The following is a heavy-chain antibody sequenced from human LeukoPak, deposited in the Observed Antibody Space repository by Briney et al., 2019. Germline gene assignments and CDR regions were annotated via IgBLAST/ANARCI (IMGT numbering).Heavy chain of an antibody. V-gene: IGHV4-38-2*01. CDR3: ARRISTRRGETCSSTSCYFDY. CDR1: GFSIGSGYF. J-gene: IGHJ4*02. Sequence: SETLSLTCAVSGFSIGSGYFWAWIRQSPGKGLEWIGSIFHSGITYYNPSLKSRITISVDTSKNQFSLRLSSVTAADTAVYYCARRISTRRGETCSSTSCYFDYWGQGTLVTVSS. CDR2: IFHSGIT. D-gene: IGHD2-2*01.